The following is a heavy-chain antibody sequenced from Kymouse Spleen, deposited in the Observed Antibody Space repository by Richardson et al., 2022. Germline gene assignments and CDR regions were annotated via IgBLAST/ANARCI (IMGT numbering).Heavy chain of an antibody. D-gene: IGHD1-26*01. CDR2: IYYSGST. CDR3: ARHEEVGATTIDY. Sequence: QLQLQESGPGLVKPSETLSLTCTVSGGSISSSSYYWGWIRQPPGKGLEWIGSIYYSGSTYYNPSLKSRVTISVDTSKNQFSLKLSSVTAADTAVYYCARHEEVGATTIDYWGQGTLVTVSS. J-gene: IGHJ4*02. CDR1: GGSISSSSYY. V-gene: IGHV4-39*01.